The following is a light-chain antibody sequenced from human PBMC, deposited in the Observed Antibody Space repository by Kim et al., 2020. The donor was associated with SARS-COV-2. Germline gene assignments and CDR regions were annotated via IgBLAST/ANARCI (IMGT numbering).Light chain of an antibody. CDR1: QSVTSNS. J-gene: IGKJ4*01. CDR3: QQYGSSPR. Sequence: LSPGDSATLSCRASQSVTSNSLAWYQQTPGQTPRLLIYGASSRAPGIPDRFSGSGSGTDFSLTISRLEPEDFAVYYCQQYGSSPRFGGGTKVDIK. V-gene: IGKV3-20*01. CDR2: GAS.